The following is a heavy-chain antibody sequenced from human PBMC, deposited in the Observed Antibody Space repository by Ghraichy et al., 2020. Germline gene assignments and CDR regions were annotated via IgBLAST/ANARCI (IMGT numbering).Heavy chain of an antibody. J-gene: IGHJ4*02. D-gene: IGHD6-19*01. V-gene: IGHV3-7*01. Sequence: GGSLRLSCAASGFTFSSYWLSWVRQAPGKGLEWVANIKQDGSEKYYVDSVKGRFTISRDNAKNSLYLQMNSLRAEDTAVYYCATGGWYSAPDYWGQGTLVTVSS. CDR2: IKQDGSEK. CDR3: ATGGWYSAPDY. CDR1: GFTFSSYW.